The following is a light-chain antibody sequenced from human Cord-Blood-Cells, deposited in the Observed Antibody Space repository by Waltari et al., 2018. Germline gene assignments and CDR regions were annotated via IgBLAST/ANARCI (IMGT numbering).Light chain of an antibody. CDR3: QQYGSSLYP. V-gene: IGKV3-20*01. Sequence: PATLSSSPGERATLSCRASQSVSSSYLAWYQQKQGQAPRLLIYCASSRATGIPVRFSGSGSGADVTLTISRLEPEDFAVYYCQQYGSSLYPFGQGTKLEIK. CDR1: QSVSSSY. CDR2: CAS. J-gene: IGKJ2*01.